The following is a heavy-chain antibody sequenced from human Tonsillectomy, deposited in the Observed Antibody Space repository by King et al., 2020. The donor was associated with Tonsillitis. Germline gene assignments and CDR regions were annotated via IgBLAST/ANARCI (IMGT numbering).Heavy chain of an antibody. CDR2: ISSSGSTI. D-gene: IGHD4-11*01. J-gene: IGHJ6*03. CDR1: GFTFSSYE. Sequence: EVQLVESGGGLVQPGGSLRLSCAASGFTFSSYEMNWVRQAPGKGLEWVSYISSSGSTIYYADSVKGRFTISRDNAKNSLYLQMNSLKAEDLSVYYFARDLHMTYYYYMDVWGKGTTVTVSS. CDR3: ARDLHMTYYYYMDV. V-gene: IGHV3-48*03.